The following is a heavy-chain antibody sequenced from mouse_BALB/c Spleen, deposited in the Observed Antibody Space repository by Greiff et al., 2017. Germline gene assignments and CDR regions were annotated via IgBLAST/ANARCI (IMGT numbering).Heavy chain of an antibody. CDR2: ISYSGST. D-gene: IGHD4-1*01. Sequence: EVKLQESGPGLVKPSQSLSLTCTVTGYSITSDYAWNWIRQFPGNQLEWMGYISYSGSTSYNPSLKSRISITRDTSKNQFFLQLNSVTTEDTATYYCARSPLDYYAMDYWGQGTSVTVSS. V-gene: IGHV3-2*02. J-gene: IGHJ4*01. CDR3: ARSPLDYYAMDY. CDR1: GYSITSDYA.